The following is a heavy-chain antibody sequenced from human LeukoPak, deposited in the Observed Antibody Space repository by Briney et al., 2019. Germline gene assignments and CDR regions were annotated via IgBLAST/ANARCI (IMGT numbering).Heavy chain of an antibody. CDR2: IYYSGST. CDR1: GGSISSSSYY. D-gene: IGHD3-22*01. Sequence: SETLSLTCTVSGGSISSSSYYWGWIRQPPGKGLEWIGSIYYSGSTYYNPSLKSRVTISVDTSKNQFSLKLSSVTAADTAVYYCARGRMIEVGSLKIKAPYFDYWGQGTLVTVSS. J-gene: IGHJ4*02. CDR3: ARGRMIEVGSLKIKAPYFDY. V-gene: IGHV4-39*07.